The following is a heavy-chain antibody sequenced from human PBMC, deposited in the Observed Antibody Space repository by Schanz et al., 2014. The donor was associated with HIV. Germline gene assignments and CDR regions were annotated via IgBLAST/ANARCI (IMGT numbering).Heavy chain of an antibody. J-gene: IGHJ6*02. Sequence: QVRLGGSGGAVVQPGRSLRLSWAAPGFTFSTYAMTWVRQAQAKGLGGAPVIWFDGRNKYYGDSVKGRFMISRDNSNNTLYLQMNSLRAEDTAVYFCTRGRFLERGGMDVWGQGTAVTVSS. CDR1: GFTFSTYA. CDR2: IWFDGRNK. CDR3: TRGRFLERGGMDV. D-gene: IGHD3-3*01. V-gene: IGHV3-33*01.